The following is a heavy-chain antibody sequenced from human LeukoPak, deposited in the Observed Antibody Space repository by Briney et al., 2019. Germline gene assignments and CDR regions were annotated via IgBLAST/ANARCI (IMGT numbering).Heavy chain of an antibody. V-gene: IGHV1-2*02. CDR1: GYTFTGYY. D-gene: IGHD1-26*01. CDR2: INPNSGGT. J-gene: IGHJ5*02. Sequence: ASVKVSCKSSGYTFTGYYMHWVRQAPGQGLEWMGWINPNSGGTNYAQKFQGRVTMTRDTSISTAYMELSGLRPDDTAVYYCARDTTRDNWFDPWGQGTLVTASS. CDR3: ARDTTRDNWFDP.